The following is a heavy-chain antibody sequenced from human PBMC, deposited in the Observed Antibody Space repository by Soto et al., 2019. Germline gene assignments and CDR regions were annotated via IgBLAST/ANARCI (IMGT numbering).Heavy chain of an antibody. Sequence: QVQLQQWGAGLLKPSETLSLTCAVYGGSFSGYYWSWIRQPPGKGLEWIGEINHSGSTNYNPSLKSRVTISVDTSKNQFSLKLSSVTAADTAVYYCARGRFAMVRGVIGYWGQGTLVTVSS. CDR3: ARGRFAMVRGVIGY. V-gene: IGHV4-34*01. CDR1: GGSFSGYY. D-gene: IGHD3-10*01. CDR2: INHSGST. J-gene: IGHJ4*02.